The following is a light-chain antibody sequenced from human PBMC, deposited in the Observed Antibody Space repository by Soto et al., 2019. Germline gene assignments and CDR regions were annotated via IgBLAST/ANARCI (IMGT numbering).Light chain of an antibody. CDR1: QSLLQSNGYNY. Sequence: DIVMTQPPFSQPVTLGEPASISCRSSQSLLQSNGYNYLDWYLQKPGQSPHLLIYLGSNRASGVPDRFSGTGSGTDFTLKISRVEADDVGVYYCMQALQSHHTFGQGTKLHSK. CDR3: MQALQSHHT. V-gene: IGKV2-28*01. CDR2: LGS. J-gene: IGKJ2*01.